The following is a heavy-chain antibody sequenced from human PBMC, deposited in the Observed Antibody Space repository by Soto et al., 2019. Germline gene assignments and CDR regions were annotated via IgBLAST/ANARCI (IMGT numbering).Heavy chain of an antibody. CDR3: AKDRSVRGVNWFDP. J-gene: IGHJ5*02. CDR2: INAGNGNT. Sequence: ASVKVSCKASGYTFTSYAMHWVRQAPGQRLEWMGWINAGNGNTKYSQKFQGRVTITRDTSASTAYMELSSLRSEDTAVYYCAKDRSVRGVNWFDPWGQGTLGTAPQ. CDR1: GYTFTSYA. V-gene: IGHV1-3*01. D-gene: IGHD3-10*01.